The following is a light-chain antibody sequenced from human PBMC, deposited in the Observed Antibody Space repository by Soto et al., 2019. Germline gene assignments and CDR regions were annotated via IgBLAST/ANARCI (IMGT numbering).Light chain of an antibody. V-gene: IGLV2-8*01. J-gene: IGLJ2*01. CDR3: TSLRV. CDR2: EVN. Sequence: QSALTQPPSASGSPGQSVTISCTGTSSDVGGYSYVSWYQQHPGKAPELMIYEVNKRPSGVPDRFSGSKSGNTASLTVSGLQAEDEADYYCTSLRVFGGGTKLTVL. CDR1: SSDVGGYSY.